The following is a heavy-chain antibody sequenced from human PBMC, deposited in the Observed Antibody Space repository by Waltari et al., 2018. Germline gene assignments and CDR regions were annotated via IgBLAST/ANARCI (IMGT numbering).Heavy chain of an antibody. CDR3: ARGLDTAMVPFDY. D-gene: IGHD5-18*01. J-gene: IGHJ4*02. CDR1: GFTLSSYW. Sequence: EVQLVESGGGLVQPGGSLRLSFAASGFTLSSYWMSWVRPAPGKGLEWVANIKQDGSEKYYVDSVKGRFTISRDNAKNSLYLQMNSLRAEDTAVYYCARGLDTAMVPFDYWGQGTLVTVSS. CDR2: IKQDGSEK. V-gene: IGHV3-7*01.